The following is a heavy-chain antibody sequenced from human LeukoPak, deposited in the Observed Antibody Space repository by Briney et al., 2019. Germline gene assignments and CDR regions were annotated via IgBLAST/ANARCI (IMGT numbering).Heavy chain of an antibody. J-gene: IGHJ4*02. CDR2: IKSKSDGGTT. D-gene: IGHD4-11*01. Sequence: GGSLRLSCAASGFTFDDYGMSWVRQAPGKGLECVGRIKSKSDGGTTDYAAPVKGRFTISRDDSENMLYLQMNSLKTEDTALYYCTTDDYSDWGQGTLVTVSS. V-gene: IGHV3-15*01. CDR1: GFTFDDYG. CDR3: TTDDYSD.